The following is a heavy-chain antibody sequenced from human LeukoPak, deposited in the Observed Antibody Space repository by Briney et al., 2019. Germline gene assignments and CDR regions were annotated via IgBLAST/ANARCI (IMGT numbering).Heavy chain of an antibody. CDR2: INPNSGGT. J-gene: IGHJ5*02. V-gene: IGHV1-2*02. CDR1: GYTFTGYY. D-gene: IGHD3-9*01. CDR3: ARDPLVLRYFDWLSTSPQCWFDP. Sequence: ASVKVSCKASGYTFTGYYMHWVRQAPGQGLEWMGWINPNSGGTNYAQKFQGRVTMTRDTSISTAYMELSRLRSDDTAVYYCARDPLVLRYFDWLSTSPQCWFDPWGQGTLVTVSS.